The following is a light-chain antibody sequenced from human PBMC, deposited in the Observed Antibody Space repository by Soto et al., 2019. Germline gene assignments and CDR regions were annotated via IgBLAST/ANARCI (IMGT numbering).Light chain of an antibody. V-gene: IGKV3-20*01. CDR2: DSS. CDR3: QHYGTSAL. Sequence: EIVLTQSPGTLSLSPGERATLSCRASQSVSSIYVAWYQQKPGQAPRLLIDDSSRDTGIPDRFSASGSGTYFTLIITRLEPEVFAEYYCQHYGTSALFGHGTKVEI. CDR1: QSVSSIY. J-gene: IGKJ3*01.